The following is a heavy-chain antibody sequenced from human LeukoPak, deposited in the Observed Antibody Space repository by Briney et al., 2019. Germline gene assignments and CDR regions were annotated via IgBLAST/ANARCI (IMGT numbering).Heavy chain of an antibody. D-gene: IGHD6-6*01. J-gene: IGHJ3*02. Sequence: ASVKVSCKASGYTFTGYYMHWVRQAPGQGLEWMGWVNPNSGGTNYAQKFQGRVTMTRDTSISTAYMELSRLRSDDTAVYYCARDGYSSSSGAFDIWGQGTMVTVSS. CDR3: ARDGYSSSSGAFDI. CDR2: VNPNSGGT. V-gene: IGHV1-2*02. CDR1: GYTFTGYY.